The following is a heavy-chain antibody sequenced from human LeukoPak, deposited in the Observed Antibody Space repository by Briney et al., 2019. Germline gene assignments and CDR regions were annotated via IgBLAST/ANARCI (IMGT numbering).Heavy chain of an antibody. CDR2: IYPGDSDT. CDR3: ARHYDILTGYLPYAFDI. D-gene: IGHD3-9*01. CDR1: GYIFTSYW. Sequence: GESLKISCKGSGYIFTSYWIGWVRQMPGKGLEWMGIIYPGDSDTRYSPSFQGQVTISADKSISTAYLQWSSLKASDTAMYYCARHYDILTGYLPYAFDIWGQGTMVTVSS. J-gene: IGHJ3*02. V-gene: IGHV5-51*01.